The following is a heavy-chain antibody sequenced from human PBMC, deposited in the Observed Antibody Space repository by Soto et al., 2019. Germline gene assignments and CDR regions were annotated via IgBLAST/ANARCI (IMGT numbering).Heavy chain of an antibody. CDR2: IYYSGST. Sequence: SETLSLTCTVSGGSISSGGYYWSWIRQHPGKGLEWIGYIYYSGSTYYNPSLKSRVTISVDTSKNQSSLKLSSVTAADTAVYYCARVRRDGYRNFDYWGQGTLVTVSS. D-gene: IGHD5-12*01. V-gene: IGHV4-31*03. CDR3: ARVRRDGYRNFDY. CDR1: GGSISSGGYY. J-gene: IGHJ4*02.